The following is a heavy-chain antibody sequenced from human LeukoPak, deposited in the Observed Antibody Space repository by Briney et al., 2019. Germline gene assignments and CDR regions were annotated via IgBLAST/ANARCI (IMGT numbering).Heavy chain of an antibody. Sequence: PGGSLRLSCAASGFTFSSYAMSWVRQAPGKGLEWVSAVSGGGDRTYYADSVKGRFTISRDNSKNTLYLQMNSLRAEDTAVYYCASSIAVAGTEEGYDAFDIWGQGTMVTVSS. V-gene: IGHV3-23*01. CDR3: ASSIAVAGTEEGYDAFDI. CDR2: VSGGGDRT. D-gene: IGHD6-19*01. CDR1: GFTFSSYA. J-gene: IGHJ3*02.